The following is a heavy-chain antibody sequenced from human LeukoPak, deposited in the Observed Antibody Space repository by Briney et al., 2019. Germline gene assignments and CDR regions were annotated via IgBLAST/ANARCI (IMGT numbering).Heavy chain of an antibody. V-gene: IGHV4-39*01. CDR3: ARRDINLDAFDI. CDR2: IYYSGST. D-gene: IGHD1-14*01. Sequence: PSETLSLTCTVSGGSISSSSYYWGWIRQPPGKGLEWIGSIYYSGSTYYNPSLKSRVTISVDTSKNQFSLKLSSVTAADTAVYYCARRDINLDAFDIWGQGTMVTVSS. CDR1: GGSISSSSYY. J-gene: IGHJ3*02.